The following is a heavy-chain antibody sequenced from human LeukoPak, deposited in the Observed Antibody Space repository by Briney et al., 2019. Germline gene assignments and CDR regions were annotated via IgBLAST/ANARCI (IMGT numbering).Heavy chain of an antibody. V-gene: IGHV1-18*01. CDR3: ARDRVESSGYYYYYGIDV. CDR2: IGVHDGKT. D-gene: IGHD3-22*01. Sequence: ASVKVSCKTSGFTFIIYGINWVRQAPGQGPEWMGWIGVHDGKTKYAQKFHDRVSLTTDTSTRTAYMELRRLRSDDTAVYYCARDRVESSGYYYYYGIDVWGQGTTVTVSS. J-gene: IGHJ6*02. CDR1: GFTFIIYG.